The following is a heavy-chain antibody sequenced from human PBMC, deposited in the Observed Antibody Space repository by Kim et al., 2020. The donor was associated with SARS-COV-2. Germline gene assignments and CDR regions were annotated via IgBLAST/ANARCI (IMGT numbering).Heavy chain of an antibody. CDR3: ARDSDSVYSGYDYDEYYYYYGMDV. V-gene: IGHV3-21*01. CDR2: ISSSSSYI. CDR1: GFTFSSYS. Sequence: GGSLRLSCAASGFTFSSYSMNWVRQAPGKGLEWVSSISSSSSYIYYADSVKGRFTISRDNAKNSLYLQMNSLRAEDTAVYYCARDSDSVYSGYDYDEYYYYYGMDVWGQGTTVTVSS. D-gene: IGHD5-12*01. J-gene: IGHJ6*02.